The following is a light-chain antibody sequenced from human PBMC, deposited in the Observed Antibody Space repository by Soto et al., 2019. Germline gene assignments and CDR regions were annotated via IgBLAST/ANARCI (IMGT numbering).Light chain of an antibody. J-gene: IGKJ2*01. Sequence: EIVMTQSPATLSVSPGERATLSCRASQSVSSDIAWYQQQPGQAPRLLIHAVSTRATGIPASFSGSGSGTDFTLTIRSLQSEDFAVYYCKQYNQWPTSGQGTKVDIK. CDR3: KQYNQWPT. V-gene: IGKV3-15*01. CDR2: AVS. CDR1: QSVSSD.